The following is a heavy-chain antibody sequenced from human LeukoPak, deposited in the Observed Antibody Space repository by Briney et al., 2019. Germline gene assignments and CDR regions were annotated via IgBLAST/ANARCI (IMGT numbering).Heavy chain of an antibody. V-gene: IGHV4-34*01. J-gene: IGHJ6*04. CDR2: INHSGST. D-gene: IGHD3-10*01. Sequence: SETLSLTCAVYGGSFSGYYWSWIRQPPGKGLEWIGEINHSGSTNYNPSLKSRVTISVDTSKNQFSLKLSSVTAADTAVYYCARQPSSRAVYYGSGSYSGLDVWGKGTTVTISS. CDR1: GGSFSGYY. CDR3: ARQPSSRAVYYGSGSYSGLDV.